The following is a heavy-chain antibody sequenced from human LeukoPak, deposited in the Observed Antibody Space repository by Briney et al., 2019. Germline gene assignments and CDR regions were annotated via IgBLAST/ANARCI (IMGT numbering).Heavy chain of an antibody. D-gene: IGHD3-3*01. CDR3: AREGYYDFWSGSGSYYFDY. V-gene: IGHV3-64*01. CDR2: ISSNGGST. J-gene: IGHJ4*02. CDR1: GFTFSSYA. Sequence: PGGSLRVSCAASGFTFSSYAMHWVRQAPGKGLEYVSAISSNGGSTYYANSVKGRFTISRDNSKNTLYLQMGSLRAEDMAVYYCAREGYYDFWSGSGSYYFDYWGQGTLVTVSS.